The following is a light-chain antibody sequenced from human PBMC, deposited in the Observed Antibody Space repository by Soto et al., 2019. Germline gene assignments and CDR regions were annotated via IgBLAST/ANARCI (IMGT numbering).Light chain of an antibody. CDR3: AAWDDSLSVV. CDR1: TSNIGSHF. CDR2: RND. V-gene: IGLV1-47*01. Sequence: QSVLTQPPSASGTPGQSVTISCSGSTSNIGSHFVYWYQQLPGTAPQVLIYRNDQRPSGVPDRFSGSKSGTSASLAISGLRSEDEADYYCAAWDDSLSVVFGGGTKLTVL. J-gene: IGLJ2*01.